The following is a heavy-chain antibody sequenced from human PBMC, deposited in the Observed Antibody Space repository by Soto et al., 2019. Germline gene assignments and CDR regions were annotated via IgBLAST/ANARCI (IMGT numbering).Heavy chain of an antibody. Sequence: ASVKVSCKASGVTFSSYAISWVRQAPGQGLEWMGGIIPIFGTANYAQKFQGRVTITADKSTSTAYMELSSLRSEDTAMYYCARISHDAFDIWGEGPMVTVSS. J-gene: IGHJ3*02. CDR1: GVTFSSYA. CDR2: IIPIFGTA. CDR3: ARISHDAFDI. V-gene: IGHV1-69*06.